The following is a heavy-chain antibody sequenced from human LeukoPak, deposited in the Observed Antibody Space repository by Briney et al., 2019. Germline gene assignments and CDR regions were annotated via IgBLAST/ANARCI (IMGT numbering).Heavy chain of an antibody. Sequence: SETLSLTCAVYGGSFSGYYWSWIRQPPGKGLEWIGEINHSGSTNYNPSLKSRVTISVDTSKNQFSLKLSSVTAADTAVYYCARREYYDFWSGYYRGPNWFDPWGQGTLVTVSS. D-gene: IGHD3-3*01. V-gene: IGHV4-34*01. CDR2: INHSGST. CDR1: GGSFSGYY. CDR3: ARREYYDFWSGYYRGPNWFDP. J-gene: IGHJ5*02.